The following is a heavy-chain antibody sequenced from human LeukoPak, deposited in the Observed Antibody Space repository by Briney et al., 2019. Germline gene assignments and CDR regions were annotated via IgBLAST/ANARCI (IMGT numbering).Heavy chain of an antibody. CDR1: GFTFSNYW. D-gene: IGHD6-13*01. V-gene: IGHV3-7*04. J-gene: IGHJ4*02. CDR3: ARVAAAGFDC. Sequence: AGGSLRLSCAASGFTFSNYWMSWVRQAPGKGLEWVTNIDQDGSDIYHVNSVKGRFTISRENAKNSLYLQMNSLRAEDTAVYYCARVAAAGFDCWGQGTLVTVSS. CDR2: IDQDGSDI.